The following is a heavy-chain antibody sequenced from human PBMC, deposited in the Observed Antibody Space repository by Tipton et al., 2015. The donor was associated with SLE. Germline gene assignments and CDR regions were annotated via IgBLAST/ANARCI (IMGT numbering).Heavy chain of an antibody. CDR3: ARHGVFGVVVSYYFDY. V-gene: IGHV4-39*01. CDR1: GGSISSSSYY. J-gene: IGHJ4*02. Sequence: TLSLTCTVSGGSISSSSYYWGLFRQPPGKGLEWIGSIYYSGSTYYNPSLKSRVTISVDTSKNQFSLRLSSVTAADTAVYYCARHGVFGVVVSYYFDYWGQGTLVTVSS. CDR2: IYYSGST. D-gene: IGHD3-3*01.